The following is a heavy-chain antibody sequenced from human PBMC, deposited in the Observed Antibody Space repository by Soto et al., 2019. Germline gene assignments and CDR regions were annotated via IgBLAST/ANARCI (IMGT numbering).Heavy chain of an antibody. CDR2: IIPIFSKT. D-gene: IGHD7-27*01. J-gene: IGHJ4*02. V-gene: IGHV1-69*01. Sequence: QVQLVQSGAQVTEPGTSVMVSCRASGGSFSTSSFVWVRQGPGQGLEWMGGIIPIFSKTNVAPKFQDRITFTADESTRTVYMELSSLRSEDTAIYYCARDVVRSTGGDSWGQGTLVTVSS. CDR1: GGSFSTSS. CDR3: ARDVVRSTGGDS.